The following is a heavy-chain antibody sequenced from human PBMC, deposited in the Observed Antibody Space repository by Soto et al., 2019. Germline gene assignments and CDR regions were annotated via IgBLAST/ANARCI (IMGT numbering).Heavy chain of an antibody. J-gene: IGHJ4*02. CDR3: AREGASSSHGALDY. D-gene: IGHD6-6*01. CDR2: IKQDGSEK. Sequence: GGSLRLSCAASGFTFSSYWMGWVREAPGKGLELVANIKQDGSEKYYVDSVKGRFTISRDNAKNSLYLQMNSLRAEDTAVYYCAREGASSSHGALDYWGQGT. CDR1: GFTFSSYW. V-gene: IGHV3-7*01.